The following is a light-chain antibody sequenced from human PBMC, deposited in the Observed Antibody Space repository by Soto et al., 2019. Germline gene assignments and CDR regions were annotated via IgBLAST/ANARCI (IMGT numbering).Light chain of an antibody. CDR1: QSVSSN. V-gene: IGKV3-15*01. CDR3: QQYNNWPYT. CDR2: GAS. Sequence: EIVMTQSPATLSVSPGERATLSCRASQSVSSNLAWYQHKPGQAPRLLIYGASTRATGLPARFSGSGSGTEFTLTISSLQSEDCAVYYCQQYNNWPYTFGQGTKLEIK. J-gene: IGKJ2*01.